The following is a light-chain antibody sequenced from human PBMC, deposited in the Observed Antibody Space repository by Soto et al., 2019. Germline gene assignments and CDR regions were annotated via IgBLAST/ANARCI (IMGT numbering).Light chain of an antibody. Sequence: QAVLTQPVFVSVSPGQSITISCTGTSSDVGGYNLVSGYQQHPGKAPKPIIYEGTTRPSGISNRFSGSKSGNTASLPISRPXAEDEADYYCCSFAGSYILDFFGKGTKVTVL. V-gene: IGLV2-23*01. J-gene: IGLJ1*01. CDR2: EGT. CDR1: SSDVGGYNL. CDR3: CSFAGSYILDF.